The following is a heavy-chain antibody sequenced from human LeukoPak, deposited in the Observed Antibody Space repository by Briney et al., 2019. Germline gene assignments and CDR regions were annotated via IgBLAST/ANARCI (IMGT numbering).Heavy chain of an antibody. V-gene: IGHV3-7*01. CDR3: AGSDTTGYTPREWDYWFFDR. CDR2: IKQDGSEK. Sequence: GGSLRLSCAASGFTFSSYWMSWVRQAPGKGLEWVANIKQDGSEKYYVDSVKGRFTISRDYAKNSLYLQMNSLRAEDTAVYYCAGSDTTGYTPREWDYWFFDRWGRGTLVTVSS. CDR1: GFTFSSYW. D-gene: IGHD1-1*01. J-gene: IGHJ2*01.